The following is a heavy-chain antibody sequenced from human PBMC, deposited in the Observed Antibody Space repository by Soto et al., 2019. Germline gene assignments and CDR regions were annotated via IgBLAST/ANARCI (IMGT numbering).Heavy chain of an antibody. CDR1: GGTFSSYA. Sequence: SVKVSCKASGGTFSSYAISWVRQAPGQGLEWMGGIIPISGTANYAQKFQGRVTITADKSTSTAYMELSSLRSEDTAVYYCASGAPGKVRYFNPRGRGPLVTVPS. CDR2: IIPISGTA. D-gene: IGHD3-10*01. CDR3: ASGAPGKVRYFNP. V-gene: IGHV1-69*06. J-gene: IGHJ2*01.